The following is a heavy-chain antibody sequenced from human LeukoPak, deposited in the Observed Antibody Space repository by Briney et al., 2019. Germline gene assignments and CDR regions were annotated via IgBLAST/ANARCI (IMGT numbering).Heavy chain of an antibody. CDR1: GFTFSTSW. D-gene: IGHD3-10*01. Sequence: PGGSLTLSCTASGFTFSTSWMHWVRQAPGKGPVWVSRIKSDGSSRSYADSVKDRFTISRDNAKDTLYLQMSSLRDEDTAVYYCARDPHGSGSSDSPHDAFDIWGQGTMVTVSS. CDR2: IKSDGSSR. V-gene: IGHV3-74*01. J-gene: IGHJ3*02. CDR3: ARDPHGSGSSDSPHDAFDI.